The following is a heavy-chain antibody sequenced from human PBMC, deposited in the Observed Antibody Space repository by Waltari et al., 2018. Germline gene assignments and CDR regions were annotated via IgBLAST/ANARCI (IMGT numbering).Heavy chain of an antibody. CDR2: IKSDGSST. D-gene: IGHD1-26*01. CDR3: ARGGGSYYFSLLSNAEYFQH. CDR1: GFTFSSYW. Sequence: EVQLVESGGGLVQPGGSLRLSCAASGFTFSSYWMHWVRQAPGKGLVWVSRIKSDGSSTSYADSVKGRFTISRDNAKNTLYLQMNSLRAEDTAVYYCARGGGSYYFSLLSNAEYFQHWGQGTLVTVSS. J-gene: IGHJ1*01. V-gene: IGHV3-74*01.